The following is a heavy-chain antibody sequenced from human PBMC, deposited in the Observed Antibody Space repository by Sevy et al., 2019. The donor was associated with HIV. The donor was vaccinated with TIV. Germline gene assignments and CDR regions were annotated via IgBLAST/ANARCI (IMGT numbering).Heavy chain of an antibody. CDR2: LSGSGGTT. Sequence: GGSLRLSCAASGFTFFSHVMSWVRQAPGKGLEWVSGLSGSGGTTYYADSVKGRFSISRDNSKNKLYLQMSSLRIEDTADYYCATGTTDSSIGWVFDAWGQGTMVPVSS. J-gene: IGHJ3*01. CDR3: ATGTTDSSIGWVFDA. D-gene: IGHD6-25*01. V-gene: IGHV3-23*01. CDR1: GFTFFSHV.